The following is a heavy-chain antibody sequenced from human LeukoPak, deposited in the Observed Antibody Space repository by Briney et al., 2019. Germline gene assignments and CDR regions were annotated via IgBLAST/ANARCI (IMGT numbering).Heavy chain of an antibody. CDR3: AGAAAAGTEYFDL. CDR2: VYSDGTT. V-gene: IGHV3-53*01. J-gene: IGHJ4*02. CDR1: GFTVGSNY. D-gene: IGHD6-13*01. Sequence: PGGSLRLSCAASGFTVGSNYMSWVRQAPGKGLEWVSLVYSDGTTFYPDSVKGRFTISRDNSKNTLYLQINSLRAEDTAVYYCAGAAAAGTEYFDLWGQGTLVTVSS.